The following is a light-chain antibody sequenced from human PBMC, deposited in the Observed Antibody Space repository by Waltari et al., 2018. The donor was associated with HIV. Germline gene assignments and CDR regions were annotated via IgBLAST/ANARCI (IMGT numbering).Light chain of an antibody. Sequence: SYVLTQPPSVSVAPGQTARITCGGKNIRTKSVHWYQQKPGQAPVLVVFDDVDRPSGIPERFSGSNSGNMATLTISRVEAGDEADYYCQVWDSGSEPPVLFGGGTKLTVL. CDR2: DDV. CDR3: QVWDSGSEPPVL. J-gene: IGLJ3*02. CDR1: NIRTKS. V-gene: IGLV3-21*02.